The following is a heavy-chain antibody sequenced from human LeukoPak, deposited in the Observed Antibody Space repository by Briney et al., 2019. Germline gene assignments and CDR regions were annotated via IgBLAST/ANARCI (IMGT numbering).Heavy chain of an antibody. CDR1: GYTFTSYA. CDR3: ARDHPLRDYYYYGMDV. CDR2: INAGNGNT. V-gene: IGHV1-3*01. J-gene: IGHJ6*02. D-gene: IGHD4-17*01. Sequence: GASVKVSCKASGYTFTSYAMHWVRQAPGQRLEWMGWINAGNGNTKYSQKFQGRVTITRDTSASTAYMELSSLRSEDTAVYYCARDHPLRDYYYYGMDVWGQGTTVTVSS.